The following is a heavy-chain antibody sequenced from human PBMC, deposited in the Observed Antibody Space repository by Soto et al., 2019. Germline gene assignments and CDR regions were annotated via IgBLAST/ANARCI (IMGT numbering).Heavy chain of an antibody. Sequence: ASVKVSCKASGYTFTSYYMHWVRQAPGQGLEWMGIVNPSGGSTSYAQKFQGRVTMTRDTSTSTVYMELSSLRSEDTAVYYCARGEVVDIVATTTFSYYYYYYMDVWGKGTTVTVSS. CDR3: ARGEVVDIVATTTFSYYYYYYMDV. D-gene: IGHD5-12*01. CDR1: GYTFTSYY. CDR2: VNPSGGST. V-gene: IGHV1-46*03. J-gene: IGHJ6*03.